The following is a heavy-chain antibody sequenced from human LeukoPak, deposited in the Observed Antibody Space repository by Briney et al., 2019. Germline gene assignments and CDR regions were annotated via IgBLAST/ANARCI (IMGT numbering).Heavy chain of an antibody. D-gene: IGHD2-2*01. CDR3: ARGGVPGAGNWFDP. J-gene: IGHJ5*02. V-gene: IGHV4-4*07. CDR2: IYTNGNT. CDR1: GASITNYY. Sequence: SETLSLTCTVSGASITNYYWNWIRQPAGKGLEWIGRIYTNGNTKYNPSLNSRVTLSVDTSKNQFSLRLSPVTAADTAVYYCARGGVPGAGNWFDPWGQGTLVTVSS.